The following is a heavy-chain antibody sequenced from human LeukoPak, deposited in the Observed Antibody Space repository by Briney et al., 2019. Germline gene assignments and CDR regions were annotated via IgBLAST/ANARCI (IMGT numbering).Heavy chain of an antibody. V-gene: IGHV1-3*01. D-gene: IGHD3-9*01. J-gene: IGHJ4*02. Sequence: RASVKVSCKASGYTFTSYAMHWVRQAPGQRLEWMGWINAGNGNTKYSQKFQGRVTITRDTSASTAYMELSSLRSEDTAVHYCARVSTDILTGYLTFDYWGQGTLVTVSS. CDR3: ARVSTDILTGYLTFDY. CDR2: INAGNGNT. CDR1: GYTFTSYA.